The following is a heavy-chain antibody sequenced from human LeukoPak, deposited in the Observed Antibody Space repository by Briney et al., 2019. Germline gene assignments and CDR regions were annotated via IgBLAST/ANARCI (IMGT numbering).Heavy chain of an antibody. CDR1: GFTFSSYS. CDR2: ISSSSIYI. D-gene: IGHD3-16*01. J-gene: IGHJ4*02. Sequence: PGESLRLSCAASGFTFSSYSMNWVRQAPGKGLEWVSSISSSSIYIYYADSVKGRFTISRDNAKNSLYLQMNSLRAEDKAVYYWGGGGGGGGGYYFDYWGQGTLVTVSS. CDR3: GGGGGGGGGYYFDY. V-gene: IGHV3-21*01.